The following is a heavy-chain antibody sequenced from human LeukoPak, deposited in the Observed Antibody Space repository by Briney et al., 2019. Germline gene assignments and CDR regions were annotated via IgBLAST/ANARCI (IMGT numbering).Heavy chain of an antibody. CDR1: GFTFSTYG. V-gene: IGHV3-48*02. D-gene: IGHD2-15*01. CDR3: ARAEALLPYLY. CDR2: ISSGNDSI. Sequence: GGSLRLSCAASGFTFSTYGINWVRQAPGKGLEWVSYISSGNDSIHYADSLKGRFTVSRDNAKNSLFLQMNSLRDEDTAVYYCARAEALLPYLYWGQGTLVTVSS. J-gene: IGHJ4*02.